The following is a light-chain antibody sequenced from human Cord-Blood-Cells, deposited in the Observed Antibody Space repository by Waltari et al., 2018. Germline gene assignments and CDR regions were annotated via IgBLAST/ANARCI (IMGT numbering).Light chain of an antibody. CDR1: SSDVGGYNY. CDR2: DVS. J-gene: IGLJ3*02. Sequence: QSALTQSASVSGSPGQSITISCTGTSSDVGGYNYVYWYQQHPGKAPKLMIYDVSNRPSGVSNRFSGSKSGNTASLTISGLQAEDESDYYCSSYTSSSTRVFGGGTKLTVL. CDR3: SSYTSSSTRV. V-gene: IGLV2-14*01.